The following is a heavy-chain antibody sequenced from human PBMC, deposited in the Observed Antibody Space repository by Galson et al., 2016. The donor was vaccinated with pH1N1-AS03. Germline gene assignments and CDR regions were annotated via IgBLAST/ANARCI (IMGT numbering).Heavy chain of an antibody. J-gene: IGHJ6*02. V-gene: IGHV1-46*01. CDR2: INPSDGNT. CDR3: ARESAGLTGYYYAMDV. CDR1: GYTFTSCY. D-gene: IGHD4/OR15-4a*01. Sequence: SVKVSCKASGYTFTSCYIHWVRQAPGQGREWMGIINPSDGNTNYAQRFQGRVTMTRDTSTSTVYMELSSLRSDDTAVYYCARESAGLTGYYYAMDVWGQGTTVTVSS.